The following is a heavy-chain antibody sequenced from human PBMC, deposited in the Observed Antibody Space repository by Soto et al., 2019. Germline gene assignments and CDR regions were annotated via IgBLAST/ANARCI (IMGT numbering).Heavy chain of an antibody. J-gene: IGHJ4*02. Sequence: GSLRLSCAASGFTFSSYAMHWVRQAPGKGLEWVAVISYDGSNKYYADSVKGRFTISRDNSKNTLYLQMNSLRAEDTAVYYCALYCGGDCYSEFDYWGQGTLVTVSS. D-gene: IGHD2-21*02. V-gene: IGHV3-30-3*01. CDR3: ALYCGGDCYSEFDY. CDR1: GFTFSSYA. CDR2: ISYDGSNK.